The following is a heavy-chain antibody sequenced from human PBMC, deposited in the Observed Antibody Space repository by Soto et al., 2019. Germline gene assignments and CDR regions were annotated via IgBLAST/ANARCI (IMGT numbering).Heavy chain of an antibody. CDR2: INHSGST. CDR3: ARGGRITVVRGPVAAYYYYGMDV. J-gene: IGHJ6*02. D-gene: IGHD3-10*01. Sequence: SETLSLTCAVYGGSFSGYYWSWIRQPPGKGLEWIGEINHSGSTNYNPSLKSRVTISVDTSKNQFSLKLSSVTAADTAVYYCARGGRITVVRGPVAAYYYYGMDVWGQGTTVTVSS. CDR1: GGSFSGYY. V-gene: IGHV4-34*01.